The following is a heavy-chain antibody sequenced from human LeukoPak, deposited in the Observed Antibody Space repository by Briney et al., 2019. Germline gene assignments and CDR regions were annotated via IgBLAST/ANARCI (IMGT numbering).Heavy chain of an antibody. CDR2: INHSGST. V-gene: IGHV4-34*01. CDR1: GGSFSGYY. CDR3: ARGGYGDFWYAFDI. Sequence: PSETLSLTCAVYGGSFSGYYWSWIRQPPGKGLEWIGEINHSGSTNYNPSLKSRVTISVDTSKNQFSLKLSSVTAADTAVYYCARGGYGDFWYAFDIWGQGTMVTVSS. D-gene: IGHD3/OR15-3a*01. J-gene: IGHJ3*02.